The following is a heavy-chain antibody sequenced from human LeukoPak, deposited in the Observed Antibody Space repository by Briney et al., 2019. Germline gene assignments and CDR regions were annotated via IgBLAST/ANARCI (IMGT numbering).Heavy chain of an antibody. Sequence: SETLSLACTVSGGSISSGGYYWSWIRQHPGKGLEWIGYIYHSGSTYYNPSLKSRVTISVDTSKNQFSLKLSSVTAADTAVYYCARGPSIVVVPAAMNWFDPWGQGTLVTVSS. V-gene: IGHV4-31*03. J-gene: IGHJ5*02. CDR3: ARGPSIVVVPAAMNWFDP. D-gene: IGHD2-2*01. CDR1: GGSISSGGYY. CDR2: IYHSGST.